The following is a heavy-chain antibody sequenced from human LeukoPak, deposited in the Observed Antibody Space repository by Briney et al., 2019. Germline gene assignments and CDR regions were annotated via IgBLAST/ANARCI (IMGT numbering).Heavy chain of an antibody. CDR1: GFTFSSYA. J-gene: IGHJ4*02. Sequence: GGSLRLSCAASGFTFSSYAMHWVRQAPGKGLEWVAVISYDGSNKYYADSVKGRFTISRDNSKNTLYLQMNSLRAEDTAVYYCARGSTYYDSSGQVPFDYWGQGTLVTVSS. D-gene: IGHD3-22*01. V-gene: IGHV3-30-3*01. CDR2: ISYDGSNK. CDR3: ARGSTYYDSSGQVPFDY.